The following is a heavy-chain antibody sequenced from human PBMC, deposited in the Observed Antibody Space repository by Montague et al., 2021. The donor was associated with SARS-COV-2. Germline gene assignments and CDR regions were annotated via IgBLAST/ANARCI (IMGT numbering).Heavy chain of an antibody. CDR3: ARGSGWLENGFDI. V-gene: IGHV4-59*01. Sequence: SETLSLTCTVSGGSISSYYWSWIRQPPGKGLEWIGYIYYSGSTNXNPSLKSRVTISVDTSKNQFSLKLSSVTAADTAVYYCARGSGWLENGFDIWGQGIMVTVSS. D-gene: IGHD6-19*01. J-gene: IGHJ3*02. CDR1: GGSISSYY. CDR2: IYYSGST.